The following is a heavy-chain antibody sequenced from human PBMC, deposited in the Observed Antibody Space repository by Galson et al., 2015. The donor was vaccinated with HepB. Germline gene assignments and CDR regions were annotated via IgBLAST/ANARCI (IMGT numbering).Heavy chain of an antibody. CDR3: AKYREGPPFFDY. Sequence: SLRLSCAASGFTFTNYAMAWARQAPGKGLEWVSSLSGSGERAYYADSVKGRFTISRDNSKNTLFLQMSSLRGEDTATYYCAKYREGPPFFDYWGQGTLVTVSS. CDR1: GFTFTNYA. J-gene: IGHJ4*02. V-gene: IGHV3-23*01. D-gene: IGHD3-16*02. CDR2: LSGSGERA.